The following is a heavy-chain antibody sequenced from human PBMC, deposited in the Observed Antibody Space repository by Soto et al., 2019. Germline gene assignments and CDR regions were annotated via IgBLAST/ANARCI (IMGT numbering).Heavy chain of an antibody. CDR1: GGSISRYY. Sequence: QVQLQASGPGLVKPSETLSLTCTVSGGSISRYYWSWIRQPPGKGLEWIGYIYYSGSTNYNPSPKSGVTISVAASKNQFSLKLSSVTAVDTAVYYCAGAPSRDTFNWFYPWGQGTLVTVSS. V-gene: IGHV4-59*01. D-gene: IGHD5-18*01. CDR2: IYYSGST. CDR3: AGAPSRDTFNWFYP. J-gene: IGHJ5*02.